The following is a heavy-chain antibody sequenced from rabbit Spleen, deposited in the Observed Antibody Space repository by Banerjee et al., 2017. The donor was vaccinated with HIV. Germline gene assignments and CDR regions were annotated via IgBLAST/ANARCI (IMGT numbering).Heavy chain of an antibody. Sequence: QEQLVESGGGLVQPGGSLKLSCKASGFDFSVYGLSWVRQAPGKGLEWIGYIEPIFGRTYFASWVNGRFTISSHNAQNTLYLQLNSLTAADTATYFCVREASSSGYYSLWGQGTLVTVS. J-gene: IGHJ3*01. D-gene: IGHD1-1*01. CDR3: VREASSSGYYSL. V-gene: IGHV1S47*01. CDR2: IEPIFGRT. CDR1: GFDFSVYG.